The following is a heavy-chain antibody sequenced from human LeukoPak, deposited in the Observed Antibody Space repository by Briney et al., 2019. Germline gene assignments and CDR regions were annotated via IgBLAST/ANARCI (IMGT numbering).Heavy chain of an antibody. CDR1: GCSISSYY. CDR3: ARGTNNFEY. J-gene: IGHJ4*02. Sequence: PSETLSFTCTVSGCSISSYYWSWIRQPPGKGLEWVGYISYNGCTSYNPSLKSLVTIYVDTSKTKFTLKLSAMTAADTAVDYCARGTNNFEYWGQGTLVIVSS. CDR2: ISYNGCT. V-gene: IGHV4-59*01.